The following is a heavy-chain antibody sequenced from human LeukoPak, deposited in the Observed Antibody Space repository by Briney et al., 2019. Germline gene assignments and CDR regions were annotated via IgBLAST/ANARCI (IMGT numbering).Heavy chain of an antibody. CDR1: GGTFSSYA. CDR2: IIPIFGTA. V-gene: IGHV1-69*06. J-gene: IGHJ4*02. D-gene: IGHD5-12*01. Sequence: GASVKVSCKASGGTFSSYAISWVRQAPGQGLEWMGGIIPIFGTANYAQKFQGRVTITADKSTSTAYMELSSLRSEDTAVYYCARAKGWLPQSEFDYWGQGTLVTVSS. CDR3: ARAKGWLPQSEFDY.